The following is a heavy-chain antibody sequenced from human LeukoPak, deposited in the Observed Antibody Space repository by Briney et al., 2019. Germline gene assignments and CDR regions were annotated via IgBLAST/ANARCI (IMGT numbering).Heavy chain of an antibody. CDR2: IRTACGT. CDR1: GFTFSSFD. D-gene: IGHD3-3*01. CDR3: ARGPPRGEYYYMDV. J-gene: IGHJ6*03. Sequence: QGGGSLRLSCAPSGFTFSSFDMHGGRHPTGQGLEWVSTIRTACGTYYPGYVEGRFTLSRDNAKHSLYLQMNSLTAGDTAVYYCARGPPRGEYYYMDVWGKGTTVTVSS. V-gene: IGHV3-13*01.